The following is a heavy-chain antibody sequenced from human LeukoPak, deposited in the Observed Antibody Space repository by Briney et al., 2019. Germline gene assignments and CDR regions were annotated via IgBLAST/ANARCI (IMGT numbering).Heavy chain of an antibody. CDR3: ARVTVTTEFDC. D-gene: IGHD4-17*01. CDR1: GYTFTGYY. J-gene: IGHJ4*02. Sequence: GASVKVSCKASGYTFTGYYMHWVRQAPGQGLEWMGWINPNSGGANYAQMFQGRVTMTGDTSISTAYMELSRLRSDDTAFYYCARVTVTTEFDCWGQGTLLTVSS. CDR2: INPNSGGA. V-gene: IGHV1-2*02.